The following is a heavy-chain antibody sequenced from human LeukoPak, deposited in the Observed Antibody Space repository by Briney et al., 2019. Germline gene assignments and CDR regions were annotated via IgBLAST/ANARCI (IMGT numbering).Heavy chain of an antibody. V-gene: IGHV4-30-4*08. CDR3: ARYQLLYWYFDL. J-gene: IGHJ2*01. CDR2: IYYSGST. D-gene: IGHD2-2*02. CDR1: GGSISSGDYY. Sequence: SETLSLTCTVSGGSISSGDYYWSWIRQPPGKGLEWIGYIYYSGSTYYNPSPKSRVTISVDTSKNQFSLKLSSVTAADTAVYYCARYQLLYWYFDLWGRGTLVTVSS.